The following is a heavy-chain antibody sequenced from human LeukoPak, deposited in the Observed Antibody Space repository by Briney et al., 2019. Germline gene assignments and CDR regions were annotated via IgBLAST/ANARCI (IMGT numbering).Heavy chain of an antibody. CDR1: GFTFTNAW. CDR2: IKSKADGETI. D-gene: IGHD1-20*01. Sequence: GGSLRLSCAASGFTFTNAWMNWVRQAPGRGLEWVGRIKSKADGETIDYAAPVKGRFTFSRDDSKNVLYLQMNSLKSEDTAVYYCSTLTSRGLSDSWGQGTLVTVSS. CDR3: STLTSRGLSDS. V-gene: IGHV3-15*07. J-gene: IGHJ4*02.